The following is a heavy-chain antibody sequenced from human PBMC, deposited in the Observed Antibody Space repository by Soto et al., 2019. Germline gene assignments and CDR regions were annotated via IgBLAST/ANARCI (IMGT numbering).Heavy chain of an antibody. V-gene: IGHV3-7*01. CDR3: ARVYYDILTGQPYMEV. CDR2: IKQDGSEK. J-gene: IGHJ6*03. Sequence: PGGSLRLSCAASGFTFSSYWMSWVRQAPGKGLEWVANIKQDGSEKYYVDSVKGRFTISRDNAKNSLYLQMNSLRAEDTAVYYCARVYYDILTGQPYMEVGGKGTTVTVSS. D-gene: IGHD3-9*01. CDR1: GFTFSSYW.